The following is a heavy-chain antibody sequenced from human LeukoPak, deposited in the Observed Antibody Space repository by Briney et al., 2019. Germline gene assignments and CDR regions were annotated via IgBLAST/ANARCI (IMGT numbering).Heavy chain of an antibody. CDR3: ATQGWELLSFDY. J-gene: IGHJ4*02. V-gene: IGHV4-59*01. CDR1: GGSISSYY. D-gene: IGHD1-26*01. CDR2: IYYSGST. Sequence: PSETLSLTCTVSGGSISSYYWSWIRQPPGKGLEWIGYIYYSGSTNYNPSFKSRVTISVDTSKNQFSLKLSSVTAADTAVYYCATQGWELLSFDYWGQGTLVTVSS.